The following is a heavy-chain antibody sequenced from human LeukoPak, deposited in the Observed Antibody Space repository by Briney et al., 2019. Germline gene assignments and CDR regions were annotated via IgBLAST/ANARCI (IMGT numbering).Heavy chain of an antibody. CDR2: INPSGGST. V-gene: IGHV1-46*01. J-gene: IGHJ2*01. Sequence: ASVKVSCKASGYTFTRYYIHWVRQAPGQGVEWMGMINPSGGSTTYAQKFQGRVTLTRDTSTSTVSLEVSSLRSEDTAVYFCARDLRRDVYNRDWYFDLWGRGTLVTVSS. CDR3: ARDLRRDVYNRDWYFDL. D-gene: IGHD5-24*01. CDR1: GYTFTRYY.